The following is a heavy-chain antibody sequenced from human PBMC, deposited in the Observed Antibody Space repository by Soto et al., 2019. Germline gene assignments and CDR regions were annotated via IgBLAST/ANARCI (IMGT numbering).Heavy chain of an antibody. Sequence: EVQLLESGGGLVQPGGSLRLSCAASGFTFSSYAMSWVRQAPGKGLEWVSAISGSGGSTYYADSVKGRFTISRDNSKNTLYLQMNSLRAEDTAVYYCADGYYDSSGYRNWGQGTLVTVSS. D-gene: IGHD3-22*01. CDR3: ADGYYDSSGYRN. V-gene: IGHV3-23*01. CDR1: GFTFSSYA. J-gene: IGHJ4*02. CDR2: ISGSGGST.